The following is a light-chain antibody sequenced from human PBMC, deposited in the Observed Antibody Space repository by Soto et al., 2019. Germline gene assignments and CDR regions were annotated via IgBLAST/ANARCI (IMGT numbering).Light chain of an antibody. Sequence: QSALTQPASVSGSPGQSIAISCAGTSGDVGGYNYVSWYQQHPGKAPKLMIYDVRNRPSGVSNRFSGSKSVNTASLTISGLKSEDEADYYCSSYTTISTYVFGTGTKLTVL. J-gene: IGLJ1*01. V-gene: IGLV2-14*01. CDR3: SSYTTISTYV. CDR1: SGDVGGYNY. CDR2: DVR.